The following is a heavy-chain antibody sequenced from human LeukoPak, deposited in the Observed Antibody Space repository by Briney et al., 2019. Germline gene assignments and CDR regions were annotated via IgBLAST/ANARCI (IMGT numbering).Heavy chain of an antibody. D-gene: IGHD4-17*01. J-gene: IGHJ4*02. CDR1: RFTFSAYG. CDR2: IWYDGSNK. Sequence: PGGSLRLSCAASRFTFSAYGMHWVRQAPGKGLEWVAVIWYDGSNKYYADSVKGRFTISRDNSKNTLSLQMNSLRAEDTAVYYCARYTVTTFVVDYWGQGTLVTVSS. V-gene: IGHV3-33*01. CDR3: ARYTVTTFVVDY.